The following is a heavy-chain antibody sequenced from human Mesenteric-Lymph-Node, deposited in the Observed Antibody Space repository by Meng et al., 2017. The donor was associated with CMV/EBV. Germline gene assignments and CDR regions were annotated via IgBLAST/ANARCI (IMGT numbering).Heavy chain of an antibody. CDR3: AREGLRYFDWLLRGGWFDP. D-gene: IGHD3-9*01. Sequence: SVKVSCKASGGTFSSYTISWVRQAPGQGLEWMGRIIPILGIANYAQKFQGRVTITADKSTSTAYMELSSLRSEDTAVYYCAREGLRYFDWLLRGGWFDPWGQGTLVTVSS. CDR2: IIPILGIA. V-gene: IGHV1-69*04. CDR1: GGTFSSYT. J-gene: IGHJ5*02.